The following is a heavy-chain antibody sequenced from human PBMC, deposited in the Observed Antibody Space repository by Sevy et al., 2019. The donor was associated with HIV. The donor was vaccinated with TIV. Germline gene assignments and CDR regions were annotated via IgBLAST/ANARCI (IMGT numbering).Heavy chain of an antibody. CDR2: INPKSGDT. J-gene: IGHJ6*02. D-gene: IGHD6-13*01. CDR3: ARGTSSSSPGFYQYYYGMDV. V-gene: IGHV1-2*06. CDR1: GYTFTGYY. Sequence: ASVKVSCKASGYTFTGYYMHWVRQAPGQGLEWMGRINPKSGDTKYAQKFQGGVTMTRDTSISTAYMELSSLKSDDTAVYYCARGTSSSSPGFYQYYYGMDVWGQGTTVTVSS.